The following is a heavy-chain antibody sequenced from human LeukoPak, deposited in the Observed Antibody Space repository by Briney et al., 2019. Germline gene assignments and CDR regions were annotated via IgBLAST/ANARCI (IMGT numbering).Heavy chain of an antibody. CDR2: IYYSGTT. D-gene: IGHD4-17*01. CDR1: GGSISHYY. V-gene: IGHV4-59*01. J-gene: IGHJ6*02. CDR3: AREDPQTTVPEGMDV. Sequence: SETLSLTCTVSGGSISHYYWGWIRQSPGKGLEWIGYIYYSGTTNYNPSLKSRVTISVDTSRNQFSLQLRSVTAADTAVYYCAREDPQTTVPEGMDVWGQGTTVIVSS.